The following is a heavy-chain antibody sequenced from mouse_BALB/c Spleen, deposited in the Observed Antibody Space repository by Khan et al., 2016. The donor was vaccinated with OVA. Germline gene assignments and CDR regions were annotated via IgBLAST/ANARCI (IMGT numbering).Heavy chain of an antibody. CDR3: ASDNWQSRCFDY. J-gene: IGHJ2*01. CDR2: INPYNDGT. V-gene: IGHV1S136*01. CDR1: GYIFTNYV. Sequence: VQLKQSGPELVKPGASVKMSCKASGYIFTNYVLHWVKQKPGQGLEWIGYINPYNDGTKYNEKFKGKATLASDKSSITAYMELSSLTSEDSAVYCCASDNWQSRCFDYWGQGTTLTLSS. D-gene: IGHD4-1*01.